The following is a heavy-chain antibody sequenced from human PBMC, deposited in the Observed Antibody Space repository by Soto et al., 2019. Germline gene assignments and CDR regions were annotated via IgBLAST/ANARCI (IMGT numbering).Heavy chain of an antibody. CDR1: GFTFSSYG. Sequence: GGSLRLSCAASGFTFSSYGMHWVRQAPGKGLEWVAVISYDGSNKYYADSVKGRFTISRDNSKNTLYLQMYSLRAEDKAVYYCAKGPLDIVVVPADHDRDDYGWYFDLWGRGTLVTVSS. V-gene: IGHV3-30*18. CDR2: ISYDGSNK. D-gene: IGHD2-2*01. CDR3: AKGPLDIVVVPADHDRDDYGWYFDL. J-gene: IGHJ2*01.